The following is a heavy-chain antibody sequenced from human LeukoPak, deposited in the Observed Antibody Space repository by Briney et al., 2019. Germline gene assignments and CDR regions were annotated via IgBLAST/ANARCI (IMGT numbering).Heavy chain of an antibody. Sequence: GGSLRLSCAASGFTFSDYYMSWIRQAPGKGLEWVSYISSSGSTIYYADSVKGRFTISRDNSKNTLYLQMNSLRAEDTAVYYCAKDFAVGATWDYWGQGTLVTVSS. CDR2: ISSSGSTI. V-gene: IGHV3-11*01. D-gene: IGHD1-26*01. CDR1: GFTFSDYY. J-gene: IGHJ4*02. CDR3: AKDFAVGATWDY.